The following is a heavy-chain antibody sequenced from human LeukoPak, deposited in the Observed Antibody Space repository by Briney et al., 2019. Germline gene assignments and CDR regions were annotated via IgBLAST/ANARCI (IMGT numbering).Heavy chain of an antibody. CDR3: AREDYSSGWTPH. CDR1: GGTFSSYA. J-gene: IGHJ4*02. V-gene: IGHV1-69*04. D-gene: IGHD6-19*01. CDR2: IIPILGIA. Sequence: GASVKVSCKASGGTFSSYAISWVRQAPGQGLEWMGRIIPILGIANYAQKFQGRVTITADESTSTAYMELSSLRSEDTAVYYCAREDYSSGWTPHWGQGTLVTVSS.